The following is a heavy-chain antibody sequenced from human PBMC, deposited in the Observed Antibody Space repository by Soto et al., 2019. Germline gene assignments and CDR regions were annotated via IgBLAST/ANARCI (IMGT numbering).Heavy chain of an antibody. D-gene: IGHD3-10*01. CDR1: CYTFISYG. CDR2: MSAFTGIA. V-gene: IGHV1-18*04. CDR3: ARDQRYYGSGYYYSDS. Sequence: ASVQGSCQASCYTFISYGIRWVRQAPGQGLEWVGWMSAFTGIAEYAQIFQDRVTMTTDTSTSTAYMELRSLRSDDTAVYYCARDQRYYGSGYYYSDSWGQGTRGTVPQ. J-gene: IGHJ1*01.